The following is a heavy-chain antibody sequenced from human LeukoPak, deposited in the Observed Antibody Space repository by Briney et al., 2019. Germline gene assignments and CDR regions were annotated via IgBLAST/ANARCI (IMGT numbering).Heavy chain of an antibody. D-gene: IGHD1-26*01. CDR3: ARDCIGCHGFDS. J-gene: IGHJ4*02. CDR1: GYNFFTYG. Sequence: ASVKVSCKASGYNFFTYGITGVRQAPGQGLEWMGWVSANADNTNYVQKFQGRVTMTTDTSTSTAYMELRSLRSDDTAVYYCARDCIGCHGFDSWGQGTLVTVSS. V-gene: IGHV1-18*01. CDR2: VSANADNT.